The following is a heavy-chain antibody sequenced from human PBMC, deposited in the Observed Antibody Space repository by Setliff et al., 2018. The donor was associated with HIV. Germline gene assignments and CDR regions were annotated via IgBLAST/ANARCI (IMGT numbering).Heavy chain of an antibody. CDR3: ARHSGVASPNWFDP. Sequence: SETLSLTCTVSGGSISGHYWSWIRQPPGRGLEWIGYIYSSGSTNFNPPLQSRVTISVDTSKNQFSLKLSSVTAADTAVYYCARHSGVASPNWFDPWGQGNLVTVSS. V-gene: IGHV4-4*09. CDR2: IYSSGST. J-gene: IGHJ5*02. D-gene: IGHD3-10*01. CDR1: GGSISGHY.